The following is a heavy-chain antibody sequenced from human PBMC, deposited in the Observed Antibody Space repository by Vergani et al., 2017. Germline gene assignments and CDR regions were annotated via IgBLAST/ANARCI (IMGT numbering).Heavy chain of an antibody. CDR2: IYHSGSP. V-gene: IGHV4-4*03. D-gene: IGHD3-10*01. CDR1: GGSISSSNW. CDR3: ARDYPQVTGIDV. J-gene: IGHJ6*02. Sequence: QVQLQESGPGLVKPPGTLSLTCAVSGGSISSSNWWSWVRQPPGKGLEWIGEIYHSGSPNYNPSLKSRVTISVDKFKNQFSLKLSAVTAADTAVYYCARDYPQVTGIDVWGQGTTGTLSS.